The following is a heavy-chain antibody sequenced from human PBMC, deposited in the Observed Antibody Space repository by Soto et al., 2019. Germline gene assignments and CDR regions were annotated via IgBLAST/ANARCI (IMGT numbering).Heavy chain of an antibody. V-gene: IGHV4-31*03. J-gene: IGHJ4*02. CDR1: GGSISSGGYY. Sequence: QVQLQESGPGLVKPSQTLFLTCTVSGGSISSGGYYWSWIRQHPGKGLEWIGYIYYSGSTYYNPSLKSRVTISVDTSKNQFSLKLSSVTAADTAVYYCARFVRITMVRGVITYYFDYWGQGTLVTVSS. D-gene: IGHD3-10*01. CDR2: IYYSGST. CDR3: ARFVRITMVRGVITYYFDY.